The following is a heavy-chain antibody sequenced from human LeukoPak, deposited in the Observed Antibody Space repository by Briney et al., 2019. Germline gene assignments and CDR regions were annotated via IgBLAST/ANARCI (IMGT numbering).Heavy chain of an antibody. V-gene: IGHV3-30*02. D-gene: IGHD6-13*01. Sequence: GGSLRLSCAASGFTFSSYGMHWVRQAPGKGLEWVAFIRFDGTNKYSADSVKGRFTISRDNSKDALYLQMNSLRAEDTAVYYCAKGTTRAGRWIEDFDYWGQGTLVTVSS. CDR3: AKGTTRAGRWIEDFDY. J-gene: IGHJ4*02. CDR2: IRFDGTNK. CDR1: GFTFSSYG.